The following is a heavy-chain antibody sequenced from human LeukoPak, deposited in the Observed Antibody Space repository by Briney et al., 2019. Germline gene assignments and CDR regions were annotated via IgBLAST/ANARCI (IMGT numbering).Heavy chain of an antibody. J-gene: IGHJ5*02. CDR1: GDSVSSNSAA. CDR2: TYYRSKWYN. V-gene: IGHV6-1*01. D-gene: IGHD2-2*01. Sequence: PSQTRSLTCAISGDSVSSNSAAWNWIRQSPPRGLEWLGRTYYRSKWYNNYAISVKSRITINPDTSKNQFSLQLNSVTPEDTAVYYCARDFCSRSNCPNNWIDPWGQGTLVTVSS. CDR3: ARDFCSRSNCPNNWIDP.